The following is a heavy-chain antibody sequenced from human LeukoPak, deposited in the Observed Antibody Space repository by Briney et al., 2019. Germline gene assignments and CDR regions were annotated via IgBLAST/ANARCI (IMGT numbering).Heavy chain of an antibody. CDR3: ARGYYDSSGYSNPFDY. J-gene: IGHJ4*02. V-gene: IGHV4-59*01. CDR1: GASISSYY. CDR2: IYYTGNT. D-gene: IGHD3-22*01. Sequence: SETLSLTCTVSGASISSYYWSWIRQPPGKGLEWIGYIYYTGNTNYNPSLKSRVTVSVDTSKNQFSLRLTSVTAADTAVYYCARGYYDSSGYSNPFDYWGQGTLVTVSS.